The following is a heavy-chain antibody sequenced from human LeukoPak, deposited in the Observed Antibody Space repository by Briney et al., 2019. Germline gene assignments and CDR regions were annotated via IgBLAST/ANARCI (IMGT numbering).Heavy chain of an antibody. CDR1: GFTFSSYS. J-gene: IGHJ4*02. V-gene: IGHV3-21*01. CDR2: ISSGSYT. D-gene: IGHD5-18*01. Sequence: KSGGSLRLSCAASGFTFSSYSMNWVRQAPGKGLEWVSSISSGSYTYYARSVKGRFTISRDNAKNSLYLQMNSLRAEDTAVYYCARDRLVDTAMAYFDYWGQGTLVTVSS. CDR3: ARDRLVDTAMAYFDY.